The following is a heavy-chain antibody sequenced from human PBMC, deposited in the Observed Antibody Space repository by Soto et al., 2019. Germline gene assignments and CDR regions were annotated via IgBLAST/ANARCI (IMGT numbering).Heavy chain of an antibody. CDR2: ILYDGSDK. D-gene: IGHD1-26*01. J-gene: IGHJ4*02. CDR1: GFTFSTYA. CDR3: ARDLMGATDY. V-gene: IGHV3-30*09. Sequence: PGGSLRLSCAASGFTFSTYAMHWLRQAPGRGLEWVATILYDGSDKYYADFVKGRFAISRENSKNTLFLQMNSLRPEDTAVYYCARDLMGATDYWGQGTQVTVSS.